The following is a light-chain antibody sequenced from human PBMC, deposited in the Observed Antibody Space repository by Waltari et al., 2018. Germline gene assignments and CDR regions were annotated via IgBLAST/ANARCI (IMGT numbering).Light chain of an antibody. V-gene: IGLV2-14*03. CDR3: SSYTSTRTLV. Sequence: QSALTQPASVSGTPGQSITISCTGTSSDVGGYNSVSWDQQHPGIAPKPVIYDVTYRPSGVSNRFSGSKSGNTASLTISGIRAEDEADYYCSSYTSTRTLVFGGGTKLTVL. CDR1: SSDVGGYNS. CDR2: DVT. J-gene: IGLJ2*01.